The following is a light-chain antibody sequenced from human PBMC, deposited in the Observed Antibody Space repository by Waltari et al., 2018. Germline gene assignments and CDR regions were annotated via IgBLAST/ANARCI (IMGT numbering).Light chain of an antibody. V-gene: IGLV1-40*01. CDR2: GNS. Sequence: QSVLTQPPSVSGAPGQRVTISCTGSSSNIGAGYDVHWYQQLPETGPKLLIYGNSNRPSGVPDRFSGSKSGTSASLAITGLQAEDEADYYCQSYDSSLSGSVFGGGTKLTVL. CDR3: QSYDSSLSGSV. CDR1: SSNIGAGYD. J-gene: IGLJ2*01.